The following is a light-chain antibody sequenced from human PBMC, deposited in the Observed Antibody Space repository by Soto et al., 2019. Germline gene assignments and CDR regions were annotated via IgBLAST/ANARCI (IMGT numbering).Light chain of an antibody. CDR1: QSVLHSSNNKDY. J-gene: IGKJ4*01. CDR3: QQYYTTPLT. Sequence: DTVMTQSPGSLAVSLGEGATINCKSSQSVLHSSNNKDYLAWYQQKPGQPPKLLIYWASTRESGVPDRFSGSGSGTDFTLTISSLQAEDVAVYYCQQYYTTPLTFGGGTKVEIK. CDR2: WAS. V-gene: IGKV4-1*01.